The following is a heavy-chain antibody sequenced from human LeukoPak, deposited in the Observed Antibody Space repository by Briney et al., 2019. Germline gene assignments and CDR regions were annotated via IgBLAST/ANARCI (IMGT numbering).Heavy chain of an antibody. CDR2: ISYDGSSK. CDR1: GFTFSSYS. V-gene: IGHV3-30*18. J-gene: IGHJ3*02. CDR3: AKGRTQLWLDDAFDI. D-gene: IGHD5-18*01. Sequence: GSLRLSCAASGFTFSSYSMNWVRQAPGKGLEWAAIISYDGSSKYYADSVKGRFTISRDNSKNTLYLQMNSLRAEDTAVYFCAKGRTQLWLDDAFDIWGQGTMVTVSS.